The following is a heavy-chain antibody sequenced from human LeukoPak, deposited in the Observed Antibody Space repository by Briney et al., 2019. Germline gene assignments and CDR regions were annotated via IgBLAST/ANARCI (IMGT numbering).Heavy chain of an antibody. Sequence: GGSLRLSCAASGFPFSSHEMNWVRQAPGKGLEGVSYISRSGSSIYYADSVKGRFTISRDNAKNSLYLQMNSLRAEDTAVYYCARGARAGAPDYWGQGTLVTVSS. D-gene: IGHD6-13*01. CDR2: ISRSGSSI. J-gene: IGHJ4*02. CDR1: GFPFSSHE. CDR3: ARGARAGAPDY. V-gene: IGHV3-48*03.